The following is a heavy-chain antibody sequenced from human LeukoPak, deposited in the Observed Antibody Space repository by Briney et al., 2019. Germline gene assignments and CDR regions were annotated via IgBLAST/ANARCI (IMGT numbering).Heavy chain of an antibody. CDR3: ATGHFRSPYYDSSGYYDY. V-gene: IGHV1-69-2*01. Sequence: ASVKISCKVSGYTFTDYYMHWVQQAPGKGLEWMGLVDPEDGETIYAEKFQGRVTITADTSTDTAYMELGSLRSEDTAVYYCATGHFRSPYYDSSGYYDYWGQGTLVTVSS. J-gene: IGHJ4*02. CDR1: GYTFTDYY. CDR2: VDPEDGET. D-gene: IGHD3-22*01.